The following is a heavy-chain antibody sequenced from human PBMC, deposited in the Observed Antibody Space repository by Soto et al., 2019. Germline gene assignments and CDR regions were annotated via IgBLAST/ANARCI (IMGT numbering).Heavy chain of an antibody. CDR1: GGSISPGGYY. CDR2: FYYSGST. Sequence: QVQLQESGPGLVKPSQTLSLPCTVSGGSISPGGYYWNWIRQHPGKGLVWIGYFYYSGSTYYNPSHKSRVTISVNTSKNQFSLKLCSVAAADTAVYYYARSVFPWGQGTLVTVSS. CDR3: ARSVFP. V-gene: IGHV4-31*03. J-gene: IGHJ5*02.